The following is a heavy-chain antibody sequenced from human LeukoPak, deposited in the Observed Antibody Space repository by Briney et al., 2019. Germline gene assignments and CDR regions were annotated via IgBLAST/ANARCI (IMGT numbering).Heavy chain of an antibody. V-gene: IGHV4-4*02. Sequence: KPSGTLSLTCGVSGGSISSSYWWSWVRQPPGKGLEWIGEIYHSGSTNYNPSLKSRVTISLDTSRNQFSLKLNSVTAADTAVYYCAKSNGYGLIDIWGQGTMVTVSS. CDR3: AKSNGYGLIDI. D-gene: IGHD3-22*01. CDR1: GGSISSSYW. J-gene: IGHJ3*02. CDR2: IYHSGST.